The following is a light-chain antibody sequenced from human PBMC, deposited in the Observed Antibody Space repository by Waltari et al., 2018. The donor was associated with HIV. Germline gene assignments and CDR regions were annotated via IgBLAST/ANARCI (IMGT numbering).Light chain of an antibody. J-gene: IGLJ3*02. V-gene: IGLV2-23*02. CDR2: DVS. CDR3: CSYAGSSTWV. Sequence: QSALTQPAAVSGSPGQSLTISCPGPSSDDGGYNYVSWYQQHTGKAPKLMIYDVSKRPSGVSNRFSGSKSGNTASLTISGLQAEDEADYYCCSYAGSSTWVFGGGTKLTVL. CDR1: SSDDGGYNY.